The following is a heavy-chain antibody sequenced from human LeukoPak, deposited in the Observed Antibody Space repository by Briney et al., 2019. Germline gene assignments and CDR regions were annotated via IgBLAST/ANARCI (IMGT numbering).Heavy chain of an antibody. CDR1: GYRFTSYW. V-gene: IGHV5-51*01. J-gene: IGHJ3*02. CDR3: ARRRGRYSGDAFDI. D-gene: IGHD1-26*01. CDR2: IYPDDSDT. Sequence: GEPLKISCKGSGYRFTSYWIGWVRQMPGKGLEWMGFIYPDDSDTRYSPSFQGQVTISADKSMSTAYLQWSSLKASDTAMYYCARRRGRYSGDAFDIWGQGTMVTVSS.